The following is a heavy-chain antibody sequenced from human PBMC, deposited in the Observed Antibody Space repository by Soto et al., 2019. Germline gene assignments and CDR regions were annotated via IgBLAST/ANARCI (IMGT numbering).Heavy chain of an antibody. Sequence: GASVKVSCKASGGTFSSYTISWVRQAPGQGLEWMGRIIPILGIANYAQKFQGRVTITADKSTSTAYMELSSLRSEDTAVYYCARGKYSSSSNYYYYYMDVWGKGTTVTVSS. CDR3: ARGKYSSSSNYYYYYMDV. J-gene: IGHJ6*03. V-gene: IGHV1-69*02. CDR2: IIPILGIA. CDR1: GGTFSSYT. D-gene: IGHD6-6*01.